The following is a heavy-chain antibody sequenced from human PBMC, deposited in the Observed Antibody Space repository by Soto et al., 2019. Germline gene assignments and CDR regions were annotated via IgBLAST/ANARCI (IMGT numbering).Heavy chain of an antibody. CDR3: VKRQCDYTGSAFEI. J-gene: IGHJ3*02. D-gene: IGHD1-1*01. CDR1: WFSFSTSA. V-gene: IGHV3-23*01. Sequence: PXGSLRVAVSASWFSFSTSAMSWVRQAPGKGLEWVSGISASGGSTYRADSVKGRFTISRDNSKNTLYLQMSSLRAEDTAVYFCVKRQCDYTGSAFEIWGQGTMVTVSS. CDR2: ISASGGST.